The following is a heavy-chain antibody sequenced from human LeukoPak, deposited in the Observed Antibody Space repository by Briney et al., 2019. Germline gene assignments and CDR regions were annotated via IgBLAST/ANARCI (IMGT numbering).Heavy chain of an antibody. CDR3: ARGRVSSSTWYSTYYYYFYMDV. J-gene: IGHJ6*03. Sequence: SETLSLTCSVSDDSITMYYWAWIRQPPGKGLEWIGYVDHTGSTNFNPSLNGRVSISRDTTKNLFSLRLRSVTAADTAVYFCARGRVSSSTWYSTYYYYFYMDVWGKGTTVTVSS. CDR1: DDSITMYY. D-gene: IGHD1-1*01. CDR2: VDHTGST. V-gene: IGHV4-59*01.